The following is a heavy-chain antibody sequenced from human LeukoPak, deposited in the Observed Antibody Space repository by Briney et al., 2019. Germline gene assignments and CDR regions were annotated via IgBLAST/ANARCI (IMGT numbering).Heavy chain of an antibody. V-gene: IGHV4-34*01. D-gene: IGHD2-21*01. CDR2: INQSGST. Sequence: SETLALTCAVYGGSFSGYFWNWIRQPPGKGLEWIGEINQSGSTNYNPSLKSRVTISLDTSKNQFSLKLSSVTAADTAVYYCSRGRALIDWGQGTLVTVSS. J-gene: IGHJ4*02. CDR1: GGSFSGYF. CDR3: SRGRALID.